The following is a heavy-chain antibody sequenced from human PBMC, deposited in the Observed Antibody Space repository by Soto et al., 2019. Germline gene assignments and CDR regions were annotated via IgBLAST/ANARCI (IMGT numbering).Heavy chain of an antibody. J-gene: IGHJ6*02. Sequence: QVQLVQSGAEVKKPGSSVKVSCKASGGTFSSYAISWVRQAPGQGLEWMGGIIPIFGTANYAQKFQGRVTFTADKSTSTAYMELSSLRSEDTAVYYCAREGYSSGWYSGGYYYYYGMDVWGQGTTVTVSS. V-gene: IGHV1-69*06. D-gene: IGHD6-19*01. CDR3: AREGYSSGWYSGGYYYYYGMDV. CDR1: GGTFSSYA. CDR2: IIPIFGTA.